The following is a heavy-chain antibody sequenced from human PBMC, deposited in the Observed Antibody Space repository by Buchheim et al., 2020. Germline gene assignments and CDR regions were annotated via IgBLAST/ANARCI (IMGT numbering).Heavy chain of an antibody. J-gene: IGHJ4*02. CDR2: IYYSGST. Sequence: QVQLQESGPGLVKPSETLSLTCTVSGGSVSSGSYYWSWIRQPPGKGLEWIGYIYYSGSTNYNPSLKSRVTISVATSKNQFSLKLSSVTAADTAVYYCARKAGIVGARYYFDYWGQGTL. D-gene: IGHD1-26*01. CDR1: GGSVSSGSYY. CDR3: ARKAGIVGARYYFDY. V-gene: IGHV4-61*01.